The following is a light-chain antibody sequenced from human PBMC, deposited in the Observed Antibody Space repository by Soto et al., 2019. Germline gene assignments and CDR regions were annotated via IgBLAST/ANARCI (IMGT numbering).Light chain of an antibody. J-gene: IGKJ2*01. V-gene: IGKV3-20*01. CDR3: QQYGSSTGT. CDR2: GAS. CDR1: QSVSSSY. Sequence: EIVLTQSPGTLSLSPGERATLSCRASQSVSSSYLARYQQKPGQAPRLLIYGASSRATGIPDRFSGSGSGTEFTLTISRLEPDDFAVYYCQQYGSSTGTFGQGTKREIK.